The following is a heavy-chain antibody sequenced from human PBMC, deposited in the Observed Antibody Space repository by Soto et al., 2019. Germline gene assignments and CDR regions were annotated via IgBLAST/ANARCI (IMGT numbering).Heavy chain of an antibody. D-gene: IGHD6-13*01. CDR3: ARVIAAAGPLRPYGMDV. CDR1: GYTFTSYG. J-gene: IGHJ6*02. CDR2: ISAYNGNT. Sequence: ASVKVSCKASGYTFTSYGISWVRQAPGQGLEWMGWISAYNGNTNYAQKLQGRVTMTTDTSTSTAYMELRSLRSDDTAVYYCARVIAAAGPLRPYGMDVWGQGTTVTVSS. V-gene: IGHV1-18*01.